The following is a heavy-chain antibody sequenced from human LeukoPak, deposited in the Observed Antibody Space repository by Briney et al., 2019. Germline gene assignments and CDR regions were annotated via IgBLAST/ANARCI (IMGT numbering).Heavy chain of an antibody. CDR1: GYTFTSYD. D-gene: IGHD3-3*01. Sequence: ASVKVSCKASGYTFTSYDINWARQATGQGLEWMGWMNPNSGNTGYVQKFQGRVTMTRNTSISTAYMELSSLRSEDTAVYYCARTRITIFGVVIIHYYGMDVWGQGTTVTVSS. CDR3: ARTRITIFGVVIIHYYGMDV. V-gene: IGHV1-8*01. CDR2: MNPNSGNT. J-gene: IGHJ6*02.